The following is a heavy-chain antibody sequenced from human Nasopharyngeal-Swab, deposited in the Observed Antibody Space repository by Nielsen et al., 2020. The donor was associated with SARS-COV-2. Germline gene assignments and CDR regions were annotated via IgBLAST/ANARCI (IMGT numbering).Heavy chain of an antibody. Sequence: SETLSLTCSVSGVLVSSGSFYWSWIRQSPGKGLEWIGSIYYSGNTYYNPSFEGRVTVSVDTSKNQFSLNLRSVTAADTAVYYCARHGGWEVTYYFDHWGQGTLVTVSS. CDR2: IYYSGNT. CDR3: ARHGGWEVTYYFDH. J-gene: IGHJ4*02. D-gene: IGHD2-15*01. CDR1: GVLVSSGSFY. V-gene: IGHV4-39*01.